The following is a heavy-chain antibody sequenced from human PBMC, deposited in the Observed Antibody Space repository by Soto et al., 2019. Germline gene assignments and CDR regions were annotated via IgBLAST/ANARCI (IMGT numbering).Heavy chain of an antibody. Sequence: QVQLVQSGAEVKKPGASVKVSCKASGYTFTSYGISWVRQAPGQGLEWMGWINGYNGNTNHAQKLQGRVTMSTDTSTSTAYTELRSLRSDDSAVYYCARMGDVPYYYYGMDVWGQGTTVTVSS. CDR1: GYTFTSYG. J-gene: IGHJ6*02. CDR3: ARMGDVPYYYYGMDV. D-gene: IGHD3-16*01. V-gene: IGHV1-18*01. CDR2: INGYNGNT.